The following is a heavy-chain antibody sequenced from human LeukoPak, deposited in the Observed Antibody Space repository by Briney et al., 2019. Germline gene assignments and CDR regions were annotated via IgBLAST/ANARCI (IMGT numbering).Heavy chain of an antibody. D-gene: IGHD3-22*01. Sequence: ETLSLTCAVYGGSFSGYYWSWIRQPPGKGLEWIGEINHSGSTNYNPSLKSRVTISVDTPKNQFSLKLSSVTAADTAVYYCARERRGGRYYYDSSGYHRPYHYFDCWGQGTLVTVSS. CDR3: ARERRGGRYYYDSSGYHRPYHYFDC. CDR2: INHSGST. CDR1: GGSFSGYY. J-gene: IGHJ4*02. V-gene: IGHV4-34*01.